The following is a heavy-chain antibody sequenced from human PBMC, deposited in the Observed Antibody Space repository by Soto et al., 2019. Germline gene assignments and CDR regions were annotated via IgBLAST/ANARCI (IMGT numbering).Heavy chain of an antibody. Sequence: PGGSLRLSCAASGFPFSSYEMNWVRQAPGKGLEWVSYISSSGSALYYADSVKGRFTISINNARTSLYRQMNSLRAEDTAVYYCARDPDSYYDIGSWSPPNRYCDYWGQGTRGTVAS. V-gene: IGHV3-48*03. CDR3: ARDPDSYYDIGSWSPPNRYCDY. D-gene: IGHD3-9*01. CDR1: GFPFSSYE. CDR2: ISSSGSAL. J-gene: IGHJ4*02.